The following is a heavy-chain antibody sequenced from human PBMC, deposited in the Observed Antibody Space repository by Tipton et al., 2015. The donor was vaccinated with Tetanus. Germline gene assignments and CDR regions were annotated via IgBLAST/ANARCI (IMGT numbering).Heavy chain of an antibody. J-gene: IGHJ4*02. CDR1: GGSFSGYY. CDR3: ARGTRSDY. Sequence: TLSLTCAVYGGSFSGYYWSWIRQPPGKGLEWIGEINHSGSTNYNPSLKSRVTISVDPSKNQFSLKLSSVTAADTAVYYCARGTRSDYWGQGTLVTVSS. V-gene: IGHV4-34*01. CDR2: INHSGST. D-gene: IGHD4-23*01.